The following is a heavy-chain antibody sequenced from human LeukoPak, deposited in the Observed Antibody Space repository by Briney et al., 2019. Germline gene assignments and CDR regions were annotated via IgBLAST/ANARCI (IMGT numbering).Heavy chain of an antibody. J-gene: IGHJ4*02. V-gene: IGHV3-9*01. Sequence: PGRSLRLSCAASGFRFDDYAMHWVRQAPGKGLEWVSGSTWNSATIGYADSVKGRFTISRDNAKNSLDLQMNSLRVEDTALYYCARGSPFTVTTDYFDDWGQGTLVTVSS. CDR2: STWNSATI. CDR1: GFRFDDYA. CDR3: ARGSPFTVTTDYFDD. D-gene: IGHD4-17*01.